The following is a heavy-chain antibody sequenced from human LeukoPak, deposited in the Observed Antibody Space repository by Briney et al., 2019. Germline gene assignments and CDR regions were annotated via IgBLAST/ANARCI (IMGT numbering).Heavy chain of an antibody. V-gene: IGHV1-69*05. CDR1: GDTFTSYA. CDR2: IIHLFGTA. D-gene: IGHD2-15*01. Sequence: SVTLSCKASGDTFTSYAISWVRQAPARGLEWLGGIIHLFGTANYAQTFQGRVTITTDESTNKAYMELSSLTSEDTAVYYCARAAYSPFGVVVVSPFYYWGQGTLVTVSS. CDR3: ARAAYSPFGVVVVSPFYY. J-gene: IGHJ4*02.